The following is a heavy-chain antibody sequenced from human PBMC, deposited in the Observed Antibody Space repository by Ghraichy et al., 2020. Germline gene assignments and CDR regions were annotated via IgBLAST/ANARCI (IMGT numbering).Heavy chain of an antibody. CDR2: IYYSGST. CDR3: ARGGVDIVATIPATYFDY. D-gene: IGHD5-12*01. Sequence: SETLSLTCTVSGGSISSYYWSWIRQPPGKGLEWIGYIYYSGSTNYNPSLKSRVTISVDTSKNQFSLKLSSVTAADTAVYYCARGGVDIVATIPATYFDYWGQGTLVTVSS. CDR1: GGSISSYY. V-gene: IGHV4-59*01. J-gene: IGHJ4*02.